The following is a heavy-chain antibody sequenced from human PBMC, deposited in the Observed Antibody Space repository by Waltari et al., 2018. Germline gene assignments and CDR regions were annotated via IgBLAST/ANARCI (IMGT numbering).Heavy chain of an antibody. V-gene: IGHV4-59*08. Sequence: HVQLQASGPGLVTPSEPLSLTCTVSGDFLSDHLLTLTRQAPGKGLEWIAYLRNTGGTKCTPSLESRVTVSAVTSKKQFSLRLTSVTAADTAVYYCARLPTKYYDSIGWGFFDQWGQGILVTVSS. CDR2: LRNTGGT. CDR1: GDFLSDHL. CDR3: ARLPTKYYDSIGWGFFDQ. D-gene: IGHD3-22*01. J-gene: IGHJ4*02.